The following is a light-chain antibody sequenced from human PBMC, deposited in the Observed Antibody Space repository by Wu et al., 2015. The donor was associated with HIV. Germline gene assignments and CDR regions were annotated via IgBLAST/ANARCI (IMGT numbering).Light chain of an antibody. CDR2: KAS. Sequence: DIQMTQSPSTLSASVGDRVTITCRASQNINNWLAWYQQKPGQAPTLLIYKASTLEVGVPSRFSGSGSGTEFTLTINNLQPDDFATYHCQQLNSYAWTFGQGDQRVEIK. CDR3: QQLNSYAWT. J-gene: IGKJ1*01. V-gene: IGKV1-5*03. CDR1: QNINNW.